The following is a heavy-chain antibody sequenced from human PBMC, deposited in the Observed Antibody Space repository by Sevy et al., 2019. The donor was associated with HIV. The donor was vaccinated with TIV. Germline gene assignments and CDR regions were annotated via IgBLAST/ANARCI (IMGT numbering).Heavy chain of an antibody. CDR1: GFNFAIYG. J-gene: IGHJ6*02. CDR3: ARDEVYYGMDV. Sequence: GGSLRLSCAVSGFNFAIYGFHWVRQAPGKGLEWVANTRHDETAKYYVDSVKGRSTLSRDNSKNTVFLQMNNLTPDDTGTTYCARDEVYYGMDVWGLGTTVTVSS. CDR2: TRHDETAK. V-gene: IGHV3-30*02.